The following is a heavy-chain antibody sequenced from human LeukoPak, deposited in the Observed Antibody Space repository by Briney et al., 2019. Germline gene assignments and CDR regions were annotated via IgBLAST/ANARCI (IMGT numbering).Heavy chain of an antibody. CDR3: ASIPRRIAAAGLPWNAFDI. V-gene: IGHV4-34*01. CDR2: INHSGST. CDR1: GGSFSGYY. D-gene: IGHD6-13*01. Sequence: SETLSLTCAVYGGSFSGYYWSWIRQPPGKGLDWIGEINHSGSTNYNPSLKSRVTISVDTSKNQFSLKLSSVTAADTAVYYCASIPRRIAAAGLPWNAFDIWGQGTMVTVSS. J-gene: IGHJ3*02.